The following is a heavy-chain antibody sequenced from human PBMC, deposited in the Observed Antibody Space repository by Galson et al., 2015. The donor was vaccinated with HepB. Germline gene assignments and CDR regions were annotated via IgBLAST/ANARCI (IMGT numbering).Heavy chain of an antibody. CDR3: ATKNVYTVIGSYYYYGMDV. CDR1: GYTLTELS. J-gene: IGHJ6*02. CDR2: FDTEDGET. V-gene: IGHV1-24*01. D-gene: IGHD5-18*01. Sequence: SVKVSCKVSGYTLTELSMHWVRQAPGKGLEWMGGFDTEDGETIYAQKFQGRVTMTEDTSTDTAYMELSSLRSEDTAVYYCATKNVYTVIGSYYYYGMDVWGRGTTVTVSS.